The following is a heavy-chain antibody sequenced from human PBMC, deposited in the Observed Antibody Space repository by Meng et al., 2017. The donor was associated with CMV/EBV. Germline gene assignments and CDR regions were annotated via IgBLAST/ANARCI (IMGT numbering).Heavy chain of an antibody. D-gene: IGHD3-10*01. V-gene: IGHV3-30-3*01. J-gene: IGHJ4*02. CDR2: ISYDGSNK. CDR1: GFTFSSYA. CDR3: ASDIEGYGSGRDY. Sequence: GESLKISCAASGFTFSSYAMHWVRQAPGKGLEWVAVISYDGSNKYYADSVKGQFTISRDNSKNTLYLQMNSLRAEDTAVYYCASDIEGYGSGRDYWGQGTLVTVSS.